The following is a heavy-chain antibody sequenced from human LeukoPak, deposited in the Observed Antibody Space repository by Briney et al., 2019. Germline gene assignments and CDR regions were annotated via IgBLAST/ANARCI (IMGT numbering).Heavy chain of an antibody. D-gene: IGHD4-17*01. CDR2: ISSSGSTI. V-gene: IGHV3-11*04. CDR1: GFTFSDYC. J-gene: IGHJ6*02. CDR3: ARVEDDYGDHYYGMDV. Sequence: AGGSLRLSCAASGFTFSDYCMSWIRQAPGKGLEWVSYISSSGSTIYYADSVKGRFTISRDNAQNSLYLQMSSLRAEDTAVYYCARVEDDYGDHYYGMDVWGQGTTVTVSS.